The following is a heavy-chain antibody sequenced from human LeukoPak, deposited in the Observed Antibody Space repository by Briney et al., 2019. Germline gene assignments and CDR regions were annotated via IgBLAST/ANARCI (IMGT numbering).Heavy chain of an antibody. CDR1: GFTFSSYW. V-gene: IGHV3-30*02. J-gene: IGHJ4*02. Sequence: GGSLRLSCAASGFTFSSYWMSWVRQAPGKGLEWVAFIRYDGSNKYYADSVKGRFTISRDNSKNTLYLQMNSLRAEDTAVYFCTRTFGNWGQGTLVTVSS. CDR3: TRTFGN. CDR2: IRYDGSNK. D-gene: IGHD1/OR15-1a*01.